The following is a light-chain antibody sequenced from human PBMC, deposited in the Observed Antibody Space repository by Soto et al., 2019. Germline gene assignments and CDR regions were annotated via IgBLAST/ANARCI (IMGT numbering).Light chain of an antibody. Sequence: QSVLTQPPSASGTPGQRVTLSCSGSSSNIGSNAVNWYQQLPGTAPKLLIYSNNQRPSGVPDRFSGSKSGTSASLAISGLQSEDEADYYCAAWDDSLNALVFGGGTQLTVL. V-gene: IGLV1-44*01. J-gene: IGLJ2*01. CDR2: SNN. CDR3: AAWDDSLNALV. CDR1: SSNIGSNA.